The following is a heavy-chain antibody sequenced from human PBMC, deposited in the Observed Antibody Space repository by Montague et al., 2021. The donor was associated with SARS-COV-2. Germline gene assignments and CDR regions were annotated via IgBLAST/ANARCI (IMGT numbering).Heavy chain of an antibody. CDR2: IYDSGST. CDR1: GGSISSNNYD. J-gene: IGHJ3*02. CDR3: ARRGRKLLPVATTIGSFDI. V-gene: IGHV4-39*02. Sequence: SETLSLTCTVSGGSISSNNYDWDWVRQPPGKGLEWIGSIYDSGSTYYNPSLKSRVTISVDTSKNHFSLKLNSVTAADTAVYYCARRGRKLLPVATTIGSFDIWGPGTMVTVSS. D-gene: IGHD5-12*01.